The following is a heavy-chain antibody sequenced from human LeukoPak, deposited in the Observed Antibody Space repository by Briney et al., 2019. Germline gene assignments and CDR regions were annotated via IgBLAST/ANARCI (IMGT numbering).Heavy chain of an antibody. V-gene: IGHV4-34*01. Sequence: SEALSLTCAVYGGSFSGYYWRWIRQPPGKGLEWLGEINNSGRTNYKPSLKSRVTISVGTCKKQFSRKLSSVTAAYTAVYYCASLGYCSGCSSYPGWFDPWGRGTLVTVSS. CDR2: INNSGRT. J-gene: IGHJ5*02. D-gene: IGHD2-15*01. CDR3: ASLGYCSGCSSYPGWFDP. CDR1: GGSFSGYY.